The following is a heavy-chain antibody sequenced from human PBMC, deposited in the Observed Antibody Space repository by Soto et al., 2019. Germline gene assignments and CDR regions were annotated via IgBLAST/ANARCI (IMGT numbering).Heavy chain of an antibody. J-gene: IGHJ4*02. Sequence: GGSLRLSCAASGFSFSTYNMNWVRQAPGRGLEWVSYISSRSSTIYHADSVKGRFTISRDNSKNTLYLQMNSLRAEDTAVYYCARKNVVVLGNYGFLWGQGTLVTVSS. CDR3: ARKNVVVLGNYGFL. CDR1: GFSFSTYN. D-gene: IGHD2-15*01. V-gene: IGHV3-48*01. CDR2: ISSRSSTI.